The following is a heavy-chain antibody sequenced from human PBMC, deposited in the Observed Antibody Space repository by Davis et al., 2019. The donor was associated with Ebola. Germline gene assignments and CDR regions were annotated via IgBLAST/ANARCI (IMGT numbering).Heavy chain of an antibody. CDR1: GFTFSVYY. CDR3: ARKTDYSSAEDAFDI. D-gene: IGHD6-19*01. CDR2: ISSSASYK. Sequence: GESLKISCAASGFTFSVYYMSWIRQAPGKGPEWVSSISSSASYKNYADSVKGRFTISRDNAKNTLYLQMNSLTAEDTAVYYCARKTDYSSAEDAFDIWGQGTMVTVSS. V-gene: IGHV3-11*06. J-gene: IGHJ3*02.